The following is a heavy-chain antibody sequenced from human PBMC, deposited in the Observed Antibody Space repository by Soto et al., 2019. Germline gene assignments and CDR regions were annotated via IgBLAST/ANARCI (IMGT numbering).Heavy chain of an antibody. CDR3: ATDKDSGHGQYYYYYYGMDV. J-gene: IGHJ6*01. CDR2: FDPEDGET. D-gene: IGHD5-12*01. CDR1: GYTLTELS. Sequence: ASVKVSCKVSGYTLTELSMPWVRPAPGKGLEWMGGFDPEDGETIYAQKFQGRVTMTEETCTDTAYMELSSLRSEDTAVYYCATDKDSGHGQYYYYYYGMDVWGQGTTVTVSS. V-gene: IGHV1-24*01.